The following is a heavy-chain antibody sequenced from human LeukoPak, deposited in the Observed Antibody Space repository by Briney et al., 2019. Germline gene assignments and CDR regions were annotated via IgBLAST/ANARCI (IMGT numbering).Heavy chain of an antibody. CDR3: ARDRWEETDWDAFDI. CDR2: ISYDGSNK. J-gene: IGHJ3*02. Sequence: GGSLRLSCAASGFTFSSYAMHWVRQAPGKGLEWVAVISYDGSNKYYADSVKGRFTISRDNSKNTLYLQMNSLRAEDTAVYYCARDRWEETDWDAFDIWGQGTMVTVSS. CDR1: GFTFSSYA. D-gene: IGHD1-26*01. V-gene: IGHV3-30-3*01.